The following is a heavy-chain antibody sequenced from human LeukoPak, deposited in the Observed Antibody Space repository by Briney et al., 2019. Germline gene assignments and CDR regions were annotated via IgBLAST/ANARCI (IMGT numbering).Heavy chain of an antibody. J-gene: IGHJ4*02. CDR3: ARDRGANDYGDYYFDY. CDR1: GFTFSSYA. V-gene: IGHV3-30*04. D-gene: IGHD4-17*01. CDR2: ISYDGSNK. Sequence: GGSLRLSCAASGFTFSSYAMHWVRQAPGEGLEWVAVISYDGSNKYYADSVKGRFTISRDNSKNTLYLQMNSLRAEDTAVYYCARDRGANDYGDYYFDYWGQGTLVTVSS.